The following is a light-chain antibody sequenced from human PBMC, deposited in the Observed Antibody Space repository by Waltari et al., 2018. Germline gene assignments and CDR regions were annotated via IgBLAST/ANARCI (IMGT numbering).Light chain of an antibody. V-gene: IGLV1-51*02. CDR1: SSNIGNNY. CDR2: ENN. Sequence: QSVLTQPPSVSAAPGQKVTISCSGSSSNIGNNYVSWYQQLPGTAPKLLIDENNHRLSGLPDRFSGSRSGTSATLGITGLQTGDEADYYCGTWDSSLSAWVFGGGTKLTVL. CDR3: GTWDSSLSAWV. J-gene: IGLJ3*02.